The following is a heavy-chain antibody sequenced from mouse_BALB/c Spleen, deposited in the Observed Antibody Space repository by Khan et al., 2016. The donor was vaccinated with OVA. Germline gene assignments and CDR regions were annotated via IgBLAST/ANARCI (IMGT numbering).Heavy chain of an antibody. CDR1: GDTFTNYW. J-gene: IGHJ3*01. CDR3: ARGYFGTYEFAY. V-gene: IGHV1S132*01. D-gene: IGHD2-1*01. Sequence: VQLQESGAEVVKPGASVNLSCKTSGDTFTNYWIQWVKQRPGQGHGWIGEIFPGTGTTYYNENFKDKATLTIDTSYTIAYMQLSSLTSEDSAVYFGARGYFGTYEFAYWGQGTLVTVSA. CDR2: IFPGTGTT.